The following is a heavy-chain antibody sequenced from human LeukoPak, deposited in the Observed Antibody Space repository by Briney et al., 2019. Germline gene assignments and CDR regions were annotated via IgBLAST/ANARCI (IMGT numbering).Heavy chain of an antibody. CDR3: AREPAAIPEYFDY. Sequence: SETLSLTCTVSGGSISSYYWSWIRQPGGKGLEWIGRIYTSGSTNYNPSLKSRVTMSVDTSKNQFSLKLSSVTAADTAVYYCAREPAAIPEYFDYWGQGTLVTVSS. CDR2: IYTSGST. J-gene: IGHJ4*02. CDR1: GGSISSYY. D-gene: IGHD2-2*02. V-gene: IGHV4-4*07.